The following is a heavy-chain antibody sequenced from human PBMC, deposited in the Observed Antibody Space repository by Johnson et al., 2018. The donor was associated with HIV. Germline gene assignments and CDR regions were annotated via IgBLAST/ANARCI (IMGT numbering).Heavy chain of an antibody. CDR2: IWYDGSNN. CDR3: ARGIAVSNWVDI. Sequence: QVQLVESGGGVVQPGRSLRLSCAASGFTFSSYGMHWVRQAPGKGLEWVAVIWYDGSNNYYADSVKGRFTISRDNSKNTLYLQMNSLRAEDTAVYYCARGIAVSNWVDIWGQGTMVTVSS. J-gene: IGHJ3*02. V-gene: IGHV3-30*19. D-gene: IGHD6-19*01. CDR1: GFTFSSYG.